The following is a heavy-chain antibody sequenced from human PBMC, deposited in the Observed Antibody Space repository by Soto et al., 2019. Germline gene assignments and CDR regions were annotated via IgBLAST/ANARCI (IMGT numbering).Heavy chain of an antibody. D-gene: IGHD2-2*01. Sequence: QVQLVESGGGVVQPGRSLRLSCAASGFTFSSYGMHWVRQAPGKGLEWVAGISYGGSNKYYADSVKGRFTISRDNSKNTLYLQMNNLRAEATAVYYCAKDNCISTSCYRLYNWFDPWGQGTLVTVSS. CDR2: ISYGGSNK. CDR3: AKDNCISTSCYRLYNWFDP. J-gene: IGHJ5*02. CDR1: GFTFSSYG. V-gene: IGHV3-30*18.